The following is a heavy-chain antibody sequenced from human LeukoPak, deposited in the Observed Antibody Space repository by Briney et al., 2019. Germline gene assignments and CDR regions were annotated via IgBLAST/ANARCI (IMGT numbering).Heavy chain of an antibody. CDR2: ISSTGGTT. CDR1: GSTFSSYG. D-gene: IGHD2-15*01. V-gene: IGHV3-23*01. CDR3: AKNGDRGAYCTGGTCYPYFYYYMDV. Sequence: GGSLRLSCAASGSTFSSYGMSWVRQAPGKGLEWVGSISSTGGTTYYADSVKGRFTISRDNPNNTLYLQMNSLRAEDTAIYYCAKNGDRGAYCTGGTCYPYFYYYMDVWGKGTTVTI. J-gene: IGHJ6*03.